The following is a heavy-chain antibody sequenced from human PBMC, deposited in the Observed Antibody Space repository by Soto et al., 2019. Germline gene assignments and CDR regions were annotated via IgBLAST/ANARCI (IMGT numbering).Heavy chain of an antibody. CDR1: GFTFSTYV. CDR2: IWYDGSHK. V-gene: IGHV3-33*01. D-gene: IGHD4-17*01. CDR3: AREYYGDAFDI. Sequence: QVQLVESGGGVVQPGRSLRLSCAASGFTFSTYVMHWVRQAPGKGLEWVALIWYDGSHKYYADSVKGRFTISRDNSENTANLQMNSLRAEDTAVYYCAREYYGDAFDIWGQGTMVTGSS. J-gene: IGHJ3*02.